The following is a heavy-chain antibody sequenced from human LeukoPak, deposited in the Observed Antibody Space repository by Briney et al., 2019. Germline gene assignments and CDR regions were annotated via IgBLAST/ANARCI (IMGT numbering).Heavy chain of an antibody. CDR1: GYTYTSYY. D-gene: IGHD5-24*01. Sequence: ASGKVSCKASGYTYTSYYMHWVRQASGQWLELMGISNPSGGSTNYAQKFQGRVTITADESTSTAYMELSSLRSEDTAVYYCARVVLGRRWLQSSYFYGMDVWGQGTTVTVSS. J-gene: IGHJ6*02. CDR2: SNPSGGST. V-gene: IGHV1-46*01. CDR3: ARVVLGRRWLQSSYFYGMDV.